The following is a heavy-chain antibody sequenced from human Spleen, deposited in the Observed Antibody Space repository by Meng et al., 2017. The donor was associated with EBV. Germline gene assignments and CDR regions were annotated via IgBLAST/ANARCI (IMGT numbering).Heavy chain of an antibody. V-gene: IGHV1-3*01. J-gene: IGHJ5*02. D-gene: IGHD6-13*01. CDR3: SRDRSTWFNWFDP. CDR2: INAGNGNT. CDR1: GYTLTTYT. Sequence: QVQHGQSGSWVKKPGASVKIACKASGYTLTTYTMHWVRQAPGQRLEWMGWINAGNGNTKYSQKFQGRVTITRDTSASTAYMELSSLRSEDTAVYYCSRDRSTWFNWFDPWGQGTLVTVSS.